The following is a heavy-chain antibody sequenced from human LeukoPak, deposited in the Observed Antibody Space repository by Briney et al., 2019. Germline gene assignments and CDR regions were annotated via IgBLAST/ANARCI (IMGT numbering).Heavy chain of an antibody. J-gene: IGHJ6*02. CDR1: GFTFSIHG. CDR3: ARVGRGVYGMDV. D-gene: IGHD3-10*01. V-gene: IGHV3-48*02. Sequence: PGGSLRLSCAASGFTFSIHGMNWVRQAPGKGLEWVSYIINSGGTVYYTDSVQGRFTTSRDNARNSLFLQMNSLRDEDTAVYYCARVGRGVYGMDVWGQGTTVTVSS. CDR2: IINSGGTV.